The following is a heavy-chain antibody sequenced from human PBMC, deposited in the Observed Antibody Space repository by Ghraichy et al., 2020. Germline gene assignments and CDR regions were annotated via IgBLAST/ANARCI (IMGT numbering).Heavy chain of an antibody. J-gene: IGHJ3*02. CDR2: INSDGSST. CDR1: GFTFSSYW. Sequence: GGSLRLSCAASGFTFSSYWMHWVRQAPGKGLVWVSHINSDGSSTSYADSVKGRFTISRDNAKNTLYLQMNSLRAEDTAVYYCARVRITMIPLAAFDIWGQGTMVTVSS. V-gene: IGHV3-74*01. CDR3: ARVRITMIPLAAFDI. D-gene: IGHD3-22*01.